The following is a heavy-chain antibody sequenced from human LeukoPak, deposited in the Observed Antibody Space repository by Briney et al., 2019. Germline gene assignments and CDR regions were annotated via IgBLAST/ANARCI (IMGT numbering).Heavy chain of an antibody. D-gene: IGHD2-21*02. V-gene: IGHV3-11*06. J-gene: IGHJ3*02. Sequence: PEGSLRLSCAASGFTFSDYYMSWIRQAPGKGLEWISYISTSGGYTNYADSVKGRFTISRDNAKNTLYLQVNTLRAEDTAVYYCARDTLTADGAVDIWGQGTMVTVSS. CDR1: GFTFSDYY. CDR3: ARDTLTADGAVDI. CDR2: ISTSGGYT.